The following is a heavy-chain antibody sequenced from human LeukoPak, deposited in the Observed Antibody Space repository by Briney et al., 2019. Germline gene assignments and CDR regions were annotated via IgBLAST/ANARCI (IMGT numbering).Heavy chain of an antibody. Sequence: GASVKVSCTASGGTFSSYAISWVRQAPGQGLEWMGGIIPIFGTANYAQKFQGRVTITADESTSTAYMELSSLRSEDTAVYYCARSSPLPRGYSYGYAAGNKYYFDYWGQGTLVTVSA. CDR1: GGTFSSYA. J-gene: IGHJ4*02. V-gene: IGHV1-69*13. CDR2: IIPIFGTA. CDR3: ARSSPLPRGYSYGYAAGNKYYFDY. D-gene: IGHD5-18*01.